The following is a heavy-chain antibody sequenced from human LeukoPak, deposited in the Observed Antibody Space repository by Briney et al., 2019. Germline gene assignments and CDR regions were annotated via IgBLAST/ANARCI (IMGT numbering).Heavy chain of an antibody. Sequence: SVKVSCKASGGTFSSYAISWVRQAPGQGLEWMGGINPIFGTANYAQKFQGRVTITADESTSTAYMELSSLRSEDTAVYYCAREGPPRLEWELLGNYYYYYGMDVWGQGTTVTVSS. CDR1: GGTFSSYA. CDR2: INPIFGTA. D-gene: IGHD1-26*01. CDR3: AREGPPRLEWELLGNYYYYYGMDV. V-gene: IGHV1-69*13. J-gene: IGHJ6*02.